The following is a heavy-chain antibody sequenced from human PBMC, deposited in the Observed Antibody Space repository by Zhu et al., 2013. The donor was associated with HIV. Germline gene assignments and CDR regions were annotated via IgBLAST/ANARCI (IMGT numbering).Heavy chain of an antibody. CDR2: INPSGGST. D-gene: IGHD5-12*01. CDR1: GYSFTDYY. Sequence: QVQLVQSGAEVKKPGASVRVSCKGSGYSFTDYYMHWVRQAPGHGLEWMGIINPSGGSTSYAQKFQGRVTMTRDTSTSTVYMELSSLRSEDTAVYYCARDLKMWLESLGYWGQGTLVTVSS. J-gene: IGHJ4*02. V-gene: IGHV1-46*01. CDR3: ARDLKMWLESLGY.